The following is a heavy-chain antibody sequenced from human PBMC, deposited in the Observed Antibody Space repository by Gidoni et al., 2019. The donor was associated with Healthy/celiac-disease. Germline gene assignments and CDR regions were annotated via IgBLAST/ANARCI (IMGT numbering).Heavy chain of an antibody. CDR3: ARVKGRNNWFDP. CDR2: IYTSGST. V-gene: IGHV4-61*02. J-gene: IGHJ5*02. Sequence: QVQLQESGPGLVKPSQTLSLTCTVSGGSISSGSYHWSWIRQPAGKGLEWIGRIYTSGSTNYNPSLKSRVTISVDTSKNQFSLKLSSVTAADTAVYYCARVKGRNNWFDPWGQGTLVTVSS. CDR1: GGSISSGSYH.